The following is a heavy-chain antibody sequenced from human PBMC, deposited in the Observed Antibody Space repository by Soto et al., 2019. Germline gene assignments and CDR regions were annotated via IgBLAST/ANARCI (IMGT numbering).Heavy chain of an antibody. Sequence: GGSLRLSCAASEFTFSTYAMSWVRQAPGKGLEWVSGISGSGGGAYYADSVKGRFTISRDNSKNTVYLQMNSLRAEDTAVYYCAKPHREGYSTAFFHHWGQGTLVTVSS. D-gene: IGHD4-4*01. V-gene: IGHV3-23*01. J-gene: IGHJ4*02. CDR2: ISGSGGGA. CDR1: EFTFSTYA. CDR3: AKPHREGYSTAFFHH.